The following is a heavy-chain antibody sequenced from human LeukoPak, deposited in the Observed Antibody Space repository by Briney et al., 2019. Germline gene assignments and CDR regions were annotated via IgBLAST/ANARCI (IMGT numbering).Heavy chain of an antibody. CDR3: ARGGGSSTYYYHFDY. Sequence: SGTLSLTCAVSGGSISSSNWWSWVRQPPGKGLEGIGEIYHSGSTNYNPSLKSRVTISVDKSKNQFSLKLSSVTAADTAVYYCARGGGSSTYYYHFDYWGQGTLVTVSS. CDR2: IYHSGST. CDR1: GGSISSSNW. D-gene: IGHD3-22*01. J-gene: IGHJ4*02. V-gene: IGHV4-4*02.